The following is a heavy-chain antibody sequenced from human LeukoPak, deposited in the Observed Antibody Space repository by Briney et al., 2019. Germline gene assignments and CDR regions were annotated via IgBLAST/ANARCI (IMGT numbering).Heavy chain of an antibody. V-gene: IGHV4-61*02. CDR2: ISTTERT. J-gene: IGHJ5*02. CDR3: AREAPKGYYGSGSQGFDP. D-gene: IGHD3-10*01. Sequence: SETLSLTCTVPGDSISSGTYYWSWIRQPAGQGIEWIGRISTTERTTYNSSLKSRVTISVDTSKNQFSLKLSSVTAADTAVYYCAREAPKGYYGSGSQGFDPWGQGTLVTVSS. CDR1: GDSISSGTYY.